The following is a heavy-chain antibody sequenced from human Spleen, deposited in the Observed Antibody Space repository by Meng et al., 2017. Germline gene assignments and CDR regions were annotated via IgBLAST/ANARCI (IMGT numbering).Heavy chain of an antibody. CDR1: GLNFNDAW. Sequence: GESLKISCAVSGLNFNDAWMSWVRQAPGKGLEWIGRIKSKGSGGTTDYSAPVKGRFTISRDDSKNTLYLQMNSLKTEDTAVYYCTTDPRKIIPAAKGAGDAFDIWGQGTMVTVSS. V-gene: IGHV3-15*03. D-gene: IGHD2-2*01. CDR2: IKSKGSGGTT. J-gene: IGHJ3*02. CDR3: TTDPRKIIPAAKGAGDAFDI.